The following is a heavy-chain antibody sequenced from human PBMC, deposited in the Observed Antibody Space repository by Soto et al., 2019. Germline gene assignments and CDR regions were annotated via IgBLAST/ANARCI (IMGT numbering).Heavy chain of an antibody. D-gene: IGHD4-17*01. CDR2: IYHTGST. Sequence: SETLSLTCAVSGGSISSSNWWSWVRQPPGKGLEWIGEIYHTGSTNYNPSLKSRVTISVDKSKNQFSLKLSSVTAADTAVYYCARVLRWSQGDYYYYYCMDVRGQGPTVTVSS. CDR3: ARVLRWSQGDYYYYYCMDV. V-gene: IGHV4-4*02. CDR1: GGSISSSNW. J-gene: IGHJ6*02.